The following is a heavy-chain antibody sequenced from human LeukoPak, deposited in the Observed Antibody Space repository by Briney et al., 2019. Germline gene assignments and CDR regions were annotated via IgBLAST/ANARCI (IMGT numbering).Heavy chain of an antibody. Sequence: PSETLSLTCAAYGGSFSGHFWSWIRQPPGKGLEWIVEINDNEITNSNPSLKSRVTISVDTSKTQFSLKLSSVTAADTAVYYCAKQQLVRCFDYWGQGTLVTVSS. CDR3: AKQQLVRCFDY. V-gene: IGHV4-34*01. J-gene: IGHJ4*02. D-gene: IGHD6-13*01. CDR1: GGSFSGHF. CDR2: INDNEIT.